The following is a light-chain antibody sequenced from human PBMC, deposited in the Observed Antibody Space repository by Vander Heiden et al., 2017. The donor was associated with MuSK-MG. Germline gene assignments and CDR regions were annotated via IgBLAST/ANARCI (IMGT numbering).Light chain of an antibody. J-gene: IGKJ2*01. CDR1: QNIYRW. CDR2: DAS. CDR3: QEYHNSSPYT. V-gene: IGKV1-5*01. Sequence: DIQMTQSPSTLSASVGDTVTITCRASQNIYRWLAWYQQKPGKAPKLLISDASHLSSGVPSRFSGSGAGTEFTLTITGLQPDDFATFYCQEYHNSSPYTFGQGTQLEMK.